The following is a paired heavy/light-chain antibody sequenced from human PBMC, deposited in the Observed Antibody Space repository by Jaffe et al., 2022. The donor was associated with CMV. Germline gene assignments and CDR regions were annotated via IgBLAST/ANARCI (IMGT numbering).Heavy chain of an antibody. Sequence: EVRLVESGGGLIHPGGSLRLSCAASGFTLRNYWMHWVRQGPGKGLEWVSRINGIGSNTSYATSVRGRFTISRDNAKNTLYLQMNNLRTEDTAVYYCARGDPSFWGLPYWGQGVLVTVSS. CDR3: ARGDPSFWGLPY. V-gene: IGHV3-74*01. CDR2: INGIGSNT. CDR1: GFTLRNYW. J-gene: IGHJ4*02. D-gene: IGHD2-21*01.
Light chain of an antibody. Sequence: EIVVTQSPGTLSLSPGERATLSCRASRGVSTTYIGWYQQKPGQAPRLLIYGVSSRATGVPDRFSGSGSGTDFTLSISRLEPEDFAVYYCQEYGTSQSVTFGQGTRLEIK. J-gene: IGKJ5*01. V-gene: IGKV3-20*01. CDR2: GVS. CDR1: RGVSTTY. CDR3: QEYGTSQSVT.